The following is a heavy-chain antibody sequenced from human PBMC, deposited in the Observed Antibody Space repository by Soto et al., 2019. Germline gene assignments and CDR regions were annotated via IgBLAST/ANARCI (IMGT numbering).Heavy chain of an antibody. CDR3: ARGRLISLYYFAY. J-gene: IGHJ4*02. D-gene: IGHD2-15*01. CDR1: GFTFSNYD. CDR2: IGTAGDT. V-gene: IGHV3-13*01. Sequence: EVQLVESGGGLVQPGGSLRLSCAASGFTFSNYDMHWVRQVTGKGLEWVSTIGTAGDTYYPGSVKGRFTISRENAKSSLYLQMNRLRAEDTAVYYCARGRLISLYYFAYWGQGTLVTVSS.